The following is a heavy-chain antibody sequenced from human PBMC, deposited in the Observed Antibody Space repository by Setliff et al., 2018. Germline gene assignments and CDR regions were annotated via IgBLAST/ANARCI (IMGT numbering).Heavy chain of an antibody. D-gene: IGHD2-15*01. CDR2: IYYSGST. V-gene: IGHV4-59*01. J-gene: IGHJ4*02. Sequence: SETLSLTCAVYGGSFSGYYWSWIRQPPGKGLEWIGSIYYSGSTNYNPSLKSRVTISVDTSKNQFSLKLSSVTAADTAVYYCARDPDRLGYCSGGSCSTFDYWGQGTLVTVSS. CDR1: GGSFSGYY. CDR3: ARDPDRLGYCSGGSCSTFDY.